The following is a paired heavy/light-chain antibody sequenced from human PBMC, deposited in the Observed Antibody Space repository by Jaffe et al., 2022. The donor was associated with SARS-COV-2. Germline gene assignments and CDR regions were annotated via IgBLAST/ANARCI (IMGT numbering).Heavy chain of an antibody. Sequence: EVQVVESGGGLVQPGGSLRLSCATSGFTFRNHWMTWVRQAPGKGLAWVASIEHDGRERFYVDSVKGRFTISADNANKSLSLEMNDLRAEDTAVYYCARFARGSCSGCYMDVWGRGTTVTVS. J-gene: IGHJ6*02. CDR3: ARFARGSCSGCYMDV. CDR1: GFTFRNHW. V-gene: IGHV3-7*03. D-gene: IGHD6-19*01. CDR2: IEHDGRER.
Light chain of an antibody. CDR3: QQYDSYWT. J-gene: IGKJ1*01. CDR1: QDITSR. V-gene: IGKV1-5*03. CDR2: EAS. Sequence: DIQMTQSPSTLSASVGDRVTFTCRASQDITSRLAWYQQKPGKAPKLLIYEASTLESGVPSRFSGSGSGTEFTLTISSLQPDDFATYYCQQYDSYWTFGQGTKVEIK.